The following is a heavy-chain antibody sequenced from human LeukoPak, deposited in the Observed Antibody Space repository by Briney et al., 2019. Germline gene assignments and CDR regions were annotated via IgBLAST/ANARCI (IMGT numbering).Heavy chain of an antibody. V-gene: IGHV3-43*01. J-gene: IGHJ4*02. CDR3: ATNYNY. CDR1: GFTFDDYT. CDR2: ICSASSTT. Sequence: PGASLRLSCAASGFTFDDYTIRWVRQAPGSGLELFSLICSASSTTHYADSVKGRFTISRDNSKNSLVLQMNSLKTEDTAFYYFATNYNYWGQRTLGTVSS. D-gene: IGHD3-10*01.